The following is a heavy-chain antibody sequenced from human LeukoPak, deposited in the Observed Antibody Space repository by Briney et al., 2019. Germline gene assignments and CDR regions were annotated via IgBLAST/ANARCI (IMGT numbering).Heavy chain of an antibody. CDR3: AQDRMRDSSASTLH. V-gene: IGHV3-23*01. D-gene: IGHD3-22*01. Sequence: GRCLRLSCAASGFRLSSYAMSGVRQAPGRGLEWGSANSGRGETTYYADSVKGRFTISRDHANNSVSLQRSRLRPGDTAVYHFAQDRMRDSSASTLHWGQGIQVAVSP. J-gene: IGHJ4*02. CDR1: GFRLSSYA. CDR2: NSGRGETT.